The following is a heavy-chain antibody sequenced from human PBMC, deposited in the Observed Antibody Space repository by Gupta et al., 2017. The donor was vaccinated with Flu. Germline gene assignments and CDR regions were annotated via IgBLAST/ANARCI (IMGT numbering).Heavy chain of an antibody. D-gene: IGHD5-12*01. CDR2: ISTYNGNT. J-gene: IGHJ3*01. Sequence: LVXSGVXXXKPGXSVXVSXQASGYTXTXFYINWVRQAPGQGLEWLGWISTYNGNTKFSQKVQGRVAMTTDTSTSTVYMELKSLRSDDTAVYYCARDGGYSGTYRAFDFWGQGTMISVSS. V-gene: IGHV1-18*01. CDR1: GYTXTXFY. CDR3: ARDGGYSGTYRAFDF.